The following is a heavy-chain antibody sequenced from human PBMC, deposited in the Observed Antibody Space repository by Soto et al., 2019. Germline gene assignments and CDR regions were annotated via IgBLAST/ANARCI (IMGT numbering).Heavy chain of an antibody. V-gene: IGHV3-30-3*01. CDR3: ARDLMFEGYYDYVWGSYRPTFFDY. Sequence: QVQLVESGGGVVQPGRSLRLSCAASGFTFSSYAMHWVRQAPGKGLEWVAVISYDGSNKYYADSVKGRFTISRDNSKNTLYLQMNSLRAEDTAVYYCARDLMFEGYYDYVWGSYRPTFFDYWGQGTLVTVSS. CDR2: ISYDGSNK. CDR1: GFTFSSYA. D-gene: IGHD3-16*02. J-gene: IGHJ4*02.